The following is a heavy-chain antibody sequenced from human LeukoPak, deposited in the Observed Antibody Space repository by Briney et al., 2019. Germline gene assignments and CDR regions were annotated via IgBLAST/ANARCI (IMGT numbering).Heavy chain of an antibody. V-gene: IGHV4-59*01. J-gene: IGHJ4*02. Sequence: SETLSLTCSISGDSMSGYYWSWIRQPPGKGLEWNGYIYYSGSTNYNPSLKSRVTISVDTSKNQFSLKLTSVTAADTAVYYCARFVDYWGLGILVTVSS. CDR3: ARFVDY. CDR1: GDSMSGYY. CDR2: IYYSGST.